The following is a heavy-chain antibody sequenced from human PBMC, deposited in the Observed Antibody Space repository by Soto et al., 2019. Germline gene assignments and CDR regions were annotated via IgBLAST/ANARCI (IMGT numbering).Heavy chain of an antibody. D-gene: IGHD2-21*01. CDR2: IYYSGST. V-gene: IGHV4-59*01. CDR3: ARENLLEGYFDY. Sequence: SETLSLTCTVSGGSISSYYWSWIRQPPGKGLEWIGYIYYSGSTNYNPSLKSRVTISVDTSKNQFSLKLSSVTAADTAVYYCARENLLEGYFDYWGQGTLVTVSS. J-gene: IGHJ4*02. CDR1: GGSISSYY.